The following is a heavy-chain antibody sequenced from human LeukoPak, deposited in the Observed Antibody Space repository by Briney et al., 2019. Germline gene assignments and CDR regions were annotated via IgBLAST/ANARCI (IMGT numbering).Heavy chain of an antibody. CDR3: AKTVDSSGYLFDY. J-gene: IGHJ4*02. V-gene: IGHV3-23*01. CDR1: GFTFSTYA. Sequence: NPGGSLRLSCAASGFTFSTYAMSWVRQAPGKGLEWVSAISGSGGSTYYADSVKGRFTISRDNSKNTLYLQMNSLRAEDTAVYYCAKTVDSSGYLFDYWGQGTLVTVSS. CDR2: ISGSGGST. D-gene: IGHD3-22*01.